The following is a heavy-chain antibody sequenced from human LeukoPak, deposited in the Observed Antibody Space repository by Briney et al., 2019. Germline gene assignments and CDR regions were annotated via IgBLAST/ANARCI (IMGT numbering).Heavy chain of an antibody. D-gene: IGHD3-9*01. CDR2: ISGSGGST. Sequence: GGSLRLSCAASGFTFSSYAMSWVRQAPGKGLEWVSAISGSGGSTYYADSVKGRFTISRDNSKNTPYLQINSLRAEDTAVYYCAKDRYDILTVFDYWGQGTLVTVSS. CDR1: GFTFSSYA. CDR3: AKDRYDILTVFDY. J-gene: IGHJ4*02. V-gene: IGHV3-23*01.